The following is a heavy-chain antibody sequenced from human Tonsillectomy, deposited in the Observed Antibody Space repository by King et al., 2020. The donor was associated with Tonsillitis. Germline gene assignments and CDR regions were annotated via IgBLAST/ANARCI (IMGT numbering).Heavy chain of an antibody. CDR3: AGTRSSAFYYDF. D-gene: IGHD6-19*01. J-gene: IGHJ4*02. V-gene: IGHV4-59*11. Sequence: VQLQESGPGLVKPSETLSLTCTVSGGSLSSHHWSWVRQSPGKGLEWIGYLYYSGSTKYNPSLKSRVTISGDTAKTQFSLKLASVTAADTAVYFCAGTRSSAFYYDFWGQGSLVTVSS. CDR2: LYYSGST. CDR1: GGSLSSHH.